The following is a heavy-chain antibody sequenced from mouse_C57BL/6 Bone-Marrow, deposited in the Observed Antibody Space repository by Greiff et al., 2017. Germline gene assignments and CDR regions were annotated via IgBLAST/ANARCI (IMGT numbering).Heavy chain of an antibody. J-gene: IGHJ1*03. CDR2: INPGSGGT. CDR1: GYAFTNYL. D-gene: IGHD2-2*01. V-gene: IGHV1-54*01. CDR3: ARGGLRRRDWYFDV. Sequence: QVQLQQSGAELVRPGTSVKVSCKASGYAFTNYLIEWVKQRPGQGLEWIGVINPGSGGTNYNEKFKGKATLTADKSSSTAYMQLSSLTSEDSAVYVCARGGLRRRDWYFDVWGTGTTVTVSS.